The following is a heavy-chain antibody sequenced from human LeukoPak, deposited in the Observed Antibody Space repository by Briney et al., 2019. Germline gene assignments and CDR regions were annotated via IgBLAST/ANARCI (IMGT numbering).Heavy chain of an antibody. D-gene: IGHD6-19*01. J-gene: IGHJ4*02. CDR1: GFAFSSYA. CDR2: ISGSGGST. CDR3: AKGWYSSGWGHFDY. Sequence: GGSLRLSCAASGFAFSSYAMSWVRQAPGKGLEWVSAISGSGGSTYYADSVKGRFTISRDNSKNTLYLQMNSLRAEDTAVYYCAKGWYSSGWGHFDYWGQGTLVTVSS. V-gene: IGHV3-23*01.